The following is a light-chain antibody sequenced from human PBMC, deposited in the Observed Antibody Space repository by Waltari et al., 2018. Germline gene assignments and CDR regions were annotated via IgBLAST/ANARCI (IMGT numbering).Light chain of an antibody. CDR2: KVS. J-gene: IGKJ3*01. CDR3: GQGTKVPFT. CDR1: QSFVHSDGNTY. Sequence: DVVIPQSPLSLPITPGQTASISCRSSQSFVHSDGNTYLSWYQQKPGQPPRLLIYKVSNRDSGVPDRFSGSGAGTDFTLKISRVEAEDVGVYYCGQGTKVPFTVGPGTKLDIK. V-gene: IGKV2-30*02.